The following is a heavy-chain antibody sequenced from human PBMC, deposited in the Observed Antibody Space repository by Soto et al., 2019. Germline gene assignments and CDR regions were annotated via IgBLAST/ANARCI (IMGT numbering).Heavy chain of an antibody. Sequence: QVQLVQSGTEVQKPGSSVKVSCKASGGSLSTNPISWVRQAPGQGLEWMGGTGSGTGPGNHAQKFRDRVTITADRSTTTTYMEVKSLTLEDTAVYYCVRRTEGKEGYSYWGQGTLVSVS. CDR3: VRRTEGKEGYSY. CDR1: GGSLSTNP. V-gene: IGHV1-69*06. CDR2: TGSGTGPG. J-gene: IGHJ4*02. D-gene: IGHD1-26*01.